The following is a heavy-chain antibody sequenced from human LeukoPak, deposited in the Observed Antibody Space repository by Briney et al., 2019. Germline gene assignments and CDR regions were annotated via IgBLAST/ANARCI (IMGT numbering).Heavy chain of an antibody. Sequence: PRRSLRLSCAASGFVFSKFWMCWVRQAPGKGLVWVSRINGDGTTTKYADSVMGRFTISRDNAKNILHLQMDSLRAEDTAAYYCARLNSWRFDYWGQGTRVTVSS. J-gene: IGHJ4*02. D-gene: IGHD2-15*01. CDR2: INGDGTTT. CDR3: ARLNSWRFDY. CDR1: GFVFSKFW. V-gene: IGHV3-74*01.